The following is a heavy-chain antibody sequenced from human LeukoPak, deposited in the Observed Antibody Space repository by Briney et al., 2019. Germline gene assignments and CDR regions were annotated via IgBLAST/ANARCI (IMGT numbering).Heavy chain of an antibody. CDR2: INHSGST. Sequence: SETLSLTCAVYGGSFSGYYWSWIRQSPGKGLEWIGEINHSGSTNYNPSLKSRVTISVDTSKNQFSLKLSSVTAADTAVYYCARVSPYGYYDSSGYYNRFDPWGQGTLVTVSS. J-gene: IGHJ5*02. V-gene: IGHV4-34*01. CDR3: ARVSPYGYYDSSGYYNRFDP. CDR1: GGSFSGYY. D-gene: IGHD3-22*01.